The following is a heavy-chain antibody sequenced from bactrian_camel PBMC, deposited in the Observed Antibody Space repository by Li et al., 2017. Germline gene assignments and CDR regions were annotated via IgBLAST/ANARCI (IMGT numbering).Heavy chain of an antibody. CDR2: VDTDGDT. CDR1: ANIDNYYC. J-gene: IGHJ6*01. D-gene: IGHD5*01. Sequence: HVQLVESGGGSVQAGGSLRLSCAASANIDNYYCLGWFRQAPGKAREGVAAVDTDGDTQYADSVKGRFTISQDSAKRIMYLRMTNLKPEDTAMYYCAAENRNYGLEYLPGGIGDLELADFGYWGQGTQVTVS. CDR3: AAENRNYGLEYLPGGIGDLELADFGY. V-gene: IGHV3S53*01.